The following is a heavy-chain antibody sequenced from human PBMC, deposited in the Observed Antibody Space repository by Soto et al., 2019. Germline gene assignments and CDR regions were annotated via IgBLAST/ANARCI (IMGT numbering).Heavy chain of an antibody. CDR2: ISGSGGST. J-gene: IGHJ5*02. CDR3: AKDHYDFWSGYYIEDNWFDP. CDR1: GFTFSSYA. V-gene: IGHV3-23*01. D-gene: IGHD3-3*01. Sequence: GSLRLSCAASGFTFSSYAMSWVRQAPGKGLEWVSAISGSGGSTYYADSVKGRFTISRDNSKNTLYLQMNSLRAEDTAVYYCAKDHYDFWSGYYIEDNWFDPWGQGTLVTVSS.